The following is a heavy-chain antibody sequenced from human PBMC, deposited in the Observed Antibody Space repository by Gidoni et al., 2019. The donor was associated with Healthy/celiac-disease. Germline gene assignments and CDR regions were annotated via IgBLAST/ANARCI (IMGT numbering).Heavy chain of an antibody. Sequence: QVQLQESGPGLVKPSQTLSLTCTVSGGSISSGGYYWTWIRQHPGKGLEWTGYIYYSGSTYYNPSLKSRVTISVDTSKNQFSLKLSSVTAADTAVYYCARVLTYYYGSGIGYFDLWGRGTLVTVSS. CDR2: IYYSGST. J-gene: IGHJ2*01. CDR3: ARVLTYYYGSGIGYFDL. CDR1: GGSISSGGYY. D-gene: IGHD3-10*01. V-gene: IGHV4-31*03.